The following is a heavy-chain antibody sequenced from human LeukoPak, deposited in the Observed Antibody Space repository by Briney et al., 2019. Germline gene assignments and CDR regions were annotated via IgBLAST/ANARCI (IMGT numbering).Heavy chain of an antibody. CDR2: TNHSGST. CDR1: GGSFSGYY. J-gene: IGHJ4*02. CDR3: ARGRTHDSSGYYGDFDY. V-gene: IGHV4-34*01. D-gene: IGHD3-22*01. Sequence: SETLSLTCAVYGGSFSGYYWSWIRQPPGKGLEWIGETNHSGSTNYNPSLKSRVTISVDTSKNQFSLKLSSVTAADTAVYYCARGRTHDSSGYYGDFDYWGQGTLVTVSS.